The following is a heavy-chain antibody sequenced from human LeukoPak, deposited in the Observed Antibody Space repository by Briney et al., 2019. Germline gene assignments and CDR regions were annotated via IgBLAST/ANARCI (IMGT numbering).Heavy chain of an antibody. J-gene: IGHJ6*04. CDR2: LYHSGST. D-gene: IGHD2-15*01. CDR1: GGSVSSDDSS. CDR3: ARDGGYCIGSTCRPFYGMDV. V-gene: IGHV4-30-2*01. Sequence: SQTLSLTCAVSGGSVSSDDSSWNWIRQPPGQGLEWIGSLYHSGSTSYNPSLKSRVSTSLDRSKNQFSLYLSSVTAADTAVYYCARDGGYCIGSTCRPFYGMDVWGKGTTVTVSS.